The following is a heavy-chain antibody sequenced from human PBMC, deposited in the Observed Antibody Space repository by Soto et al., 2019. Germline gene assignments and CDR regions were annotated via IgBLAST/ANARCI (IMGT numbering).Heavy chain of an antibody. D-gene: IGHD3-22*01. CDR3: ARDKGGIYYDSSGYYYGKISYFDY. V-gene: IGHV3-11*01. J-gene: IGHJ4*02. Sequence: GGSLRLSCAASGFTFSDYYMSWIRQAPGKGLEWVSYISSSGSTIYYADSVKGRFTISRDNAKNSLYLQMNSLRAEDTAVYYCARDKGGIYYDSSGYYYGKISYFDYWGQGTLVTVSS. CDR1: GFTFSDYY. CDR2: ISSSGSTI.